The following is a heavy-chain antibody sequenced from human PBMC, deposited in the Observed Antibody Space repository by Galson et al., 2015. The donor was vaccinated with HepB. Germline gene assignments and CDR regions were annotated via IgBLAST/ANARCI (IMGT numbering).Heavy chain of an antibody. V-gene: IGHV3-23*01. D-gene: IGHD5-18*01. CDR2: ISGNGDST. CDR3: AKGYGLFDS. CDR1: GFGFDTHA. J-gene: IGHJ5*01. Sequence: SLRLSCAASGFGFDTHAMRWVRQAPGSGLEWISGISGNGDSTFYADSVKGRFTVSRDNSNNMLYLQMNSLRAEDAGLYFCAKGYGLFDSWGQGILVTVSS.